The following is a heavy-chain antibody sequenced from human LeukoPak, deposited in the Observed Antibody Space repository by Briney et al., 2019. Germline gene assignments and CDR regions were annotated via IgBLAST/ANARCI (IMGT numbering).Heavy chain of an antibody. CDR1: GYTFTSYY. D-gene: IGHD3-3*01. CDR2: INPSSGST. V-gene: IGHV1-46*01. Sequence: ASVKVSCKASGYTFTSYYMHWVRQAPGQGLEGMGIINPSSGSTSYAQKFQGRVTMTRDTSTRTVYMELSSLRSEHTAVYYCARVSYDFWSGYYYYYMDVWGKGTTVRVSS. CDR3: ARVSYDFWSGYYYYYMDV. J-gene: IGHJ6*03.